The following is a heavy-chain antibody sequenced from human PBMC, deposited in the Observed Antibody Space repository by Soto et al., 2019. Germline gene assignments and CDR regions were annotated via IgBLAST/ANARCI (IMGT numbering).Heavy chain of an antibody. Sequence: QVQLVESGGGLVKPGGSLRLSCAASGFTFSDYYMSWIRQAPGKGLEWVSYISSSGSTIYYADSVKGRFTISRDNAKNSLYLQMNSLRAEDTAVYYCAGEGYSRSSSPGDSYYYMDVWGKGTTVTVSS. CDR2: ISSSGSTI. CDR3: AGEGYSRSSSPGDSYYYMDV. D-gene: IGHD6-6*01. V-gene: IGHV3-11*01. J-gene: IGHJ6*03. CDR1: GFTFSDYY.